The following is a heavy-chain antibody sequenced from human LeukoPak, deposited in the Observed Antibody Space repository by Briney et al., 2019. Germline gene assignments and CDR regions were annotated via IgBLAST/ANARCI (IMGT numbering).Heavy chain of an antibody. V-gene: IGHV3-9*01. D-gene: IGHD2-21*01. CDR1: GFTFDDYA. J-gene: IGHJ6*02. Sequence: GGSLRLSCAAAGFTFDDYAMHWVRQAPGKGLEWVSGISWNSGSIGYADSVKGRFTISRDNAKNSLYLQMNSLRAEDTALYYCAKDIGDFDGKGGMDVWGQGTTVTVSS. CDR2: ISWNSGSI. CDR3: AKDIGDFDGKGGMDV.